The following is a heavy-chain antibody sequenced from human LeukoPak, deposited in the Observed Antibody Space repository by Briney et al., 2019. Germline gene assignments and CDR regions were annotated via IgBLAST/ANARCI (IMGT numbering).Heavy chain of an antibody. CDR3: AKDADTATIIYWYFDL. CDR1: GFSFRNYG. Sequence: PGRSLRLSCAASGFSFRNYGMHWVRQAPGKGLEGVAVISDDGRNKYYADSVGGRFTLSRDNSKNMLYLQMNNLRPEDTAVYHCAKDADTATIIYWYFDLWGRGTLVTVSS. CDR2: ISDDGRNK. D-gene: IGHD5-18*01. J-gene: IGHJ2*01. V-gene: IGHV3-30*18.